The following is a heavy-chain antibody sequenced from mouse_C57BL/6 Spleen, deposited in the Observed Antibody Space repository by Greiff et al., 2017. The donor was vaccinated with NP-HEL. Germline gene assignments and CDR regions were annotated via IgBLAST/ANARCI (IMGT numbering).Heavy chain of an antibody. D-gene: IGHD4-1*01. Sequence: VQLKESGGGLVKPGGSLKLSCAASGFTFSDYGMHWVRQAPEKGLEWVAYISSGSSTIYYADTVKGRFTISRENAKNTLILQITSLRSEDTAMYYCADWDGFAYWGQGTLVTVSA. CDR2: ISSGSSTI. V-gene: IGHV5-17*01. CDR1: GFTFSDYG. J-gene: IGHJ3*01. CDR3: ADWDGFAY.